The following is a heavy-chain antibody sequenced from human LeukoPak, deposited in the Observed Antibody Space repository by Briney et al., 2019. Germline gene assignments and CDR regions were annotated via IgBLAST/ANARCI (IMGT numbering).Heavy chain of an antibody. J-gene: IGHJ4*02. CDR1: GGSFSGYY. Sequence: SETLSLTCAVYGGSFSGYYWSWIRQPPGKGLEWIGEINHSGSTNYNPSLKSRVTISVDTSKNQFSLKLSSVTAADTAVYYCARERYYYDSSGYRFDYWGQGTLVTVSS. CDR2: INHSGST. CDR3: ARERYYYDSSGYRFDY. D-gene: IGHD3-22*01. V-gene: IGHV4-34*01.